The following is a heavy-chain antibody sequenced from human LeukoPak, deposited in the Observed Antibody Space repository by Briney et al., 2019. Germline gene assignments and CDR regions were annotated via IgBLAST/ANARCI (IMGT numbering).Heavy chain of an antibody. CDR2: IYYSGST. CDR1: GGSISSSSYY. J-gene: IGHJ4*02. D-gene: IGHD4-17*01. V-gene: IGHV4-39*07. CDR3: AREIHDYGDYRLDY. Sequence: PSETLSLTCTVSGGSISSSSYYWGWIRQPPGKGLEWIGSIYYSGSTYYNPSLKSRVTISVDTSKNQFSLKLSSVTAADTAVYYCAREIHDYGDYRLDYWGQGTLVTVSS.